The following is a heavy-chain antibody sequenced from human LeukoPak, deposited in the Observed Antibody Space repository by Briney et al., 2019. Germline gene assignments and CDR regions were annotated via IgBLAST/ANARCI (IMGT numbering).Heavy chain of an antibody. CDR3: ARVEVPRDINDWYFDL. CDR2: LYHSGTT. J-gene: IGHJ2*01. V-gene: IGHV4-38-2*02. Sequence: LETLSLTCTVSGYSIAHGFFWAWIRQPPGGGLEWIGSLYHSGTTYYNTSLKSRISTSVDTSKNQFSLKLRLVTAADTAVYYCARVEVPRDINDWYFDLWGRGTLVTVSS. CDR1: GYSIAHGFF. D-gene: IGHD2-15*01.